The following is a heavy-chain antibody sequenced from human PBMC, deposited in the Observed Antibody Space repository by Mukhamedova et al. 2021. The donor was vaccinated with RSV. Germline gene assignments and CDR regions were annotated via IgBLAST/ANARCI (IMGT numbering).Heavy chain of an antibody. D-gene: IGHD2-8*01. CDR1: Y. J-gene: IGHJ4*02. CDR3: ARGQLMYYFDY. Sequence: YMHWVRQAPGQGLEWMGIINPSGGSTSYAQKFQGRVTMTRDTSTSTVYMELSSLRSEDTAVYYCARGQLMYYFDYWGQGTLVTVPS. V-gene: IGHV1-46*01. CDR2: INPSGGST.